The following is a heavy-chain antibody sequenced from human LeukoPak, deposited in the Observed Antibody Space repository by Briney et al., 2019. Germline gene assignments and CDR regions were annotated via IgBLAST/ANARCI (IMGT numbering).Heavy chain of an antibody. J-gene: IGHJ5*02. Sequence: GGSLRLSFAASGFTFSSYAMSWVRQAPGKGLEWVSAISGSGGSTYYADSVKGRFTISRDNSKNTLYLQMNSLRAEDTAVYYCAKDHGSGSYRWFDPWGQGTLVTVSS. D-gene: IGHD3-10*01. CDR2: ISGSGGST. CDR3: AKDHGSGSYRWFDP. V-gene: IGHV3-23*01. CDR1: GFTFSSYA.